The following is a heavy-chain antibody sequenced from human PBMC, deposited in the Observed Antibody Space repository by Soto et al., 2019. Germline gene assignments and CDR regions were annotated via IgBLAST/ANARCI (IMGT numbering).Heavy chain of an antibody. CDR1: GGSISSYY. V-gene: IGHV4-59*08. CDR3: ARVLRDYPFYYYYMDV. CDR2: IYYSGST. Sequence: PSETLSLTCTVSGGSISSYYWSWIRQPPGKGLEWIGYIYYSGSTNYNPSLKSRVTISVDTSKNHFSLKLNSVTAADTAVYYCARVLRDYPFYYYYMDVWGKGTTVTVSS. D-gene: IGHD3-10*01. J-gene: IGHJ6*03.